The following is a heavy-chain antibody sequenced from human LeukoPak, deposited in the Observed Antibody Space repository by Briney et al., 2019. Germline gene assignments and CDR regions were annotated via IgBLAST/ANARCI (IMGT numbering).Heavy chain of an antibody. J-gene: IGHJ3*02. D-gene: IGHD3-10*01. CDR2: IGGSGGST. CDR3: ARTSLQYFGSGSYSLDVFDI. V-gene: IGHV3-23*01. CDR1: GFIFSSYA. Sequence: GGSLRLSCAASGFIFSSYAMSCVRQAPGKGLELVSTIGGSGGSTYYADSVKGRFTISRDNSKNTLYLQMNSLRADDTAVYFCARTSLQYFGSGSYSLDVFDIWGQGTMVTVSS.